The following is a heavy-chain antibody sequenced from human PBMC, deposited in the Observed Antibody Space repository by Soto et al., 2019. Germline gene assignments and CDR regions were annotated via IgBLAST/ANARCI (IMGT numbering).Heavy chain of an antibody. CDR3: ARDLGGPDY. Sequence: WGSMRLACAVSGFRLAPFWIHCFRQFQWRGLEWVARLSSDGFGAAYADSVKGRFFISRDIARNTLSLQMNSLRADATAVYYCARDLGGPDYWGRGTSVTVSS. D-gene: IGHD3-16*01. CDR1: GFRLAPFW. V-gene: IGHV3-74*03. CDR2: LSSDGFGA. J-gene: IGHJ4*02.